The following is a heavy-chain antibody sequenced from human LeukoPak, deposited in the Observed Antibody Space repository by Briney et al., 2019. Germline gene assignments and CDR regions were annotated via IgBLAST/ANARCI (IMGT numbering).Heavy chain of an antibody. CDR3: ARHEYSSSSHLFDY. CDR2: IYHSGST. D-gene: IGHD6-6*01. CDR1: GGSISSGGYY. V-gene: IGHV4-30-2*01. J-gene: IGHJ4*02. Sequence: PSETLSLTCTVSGGSISSGGYYWSWIRQPPGKGLEWIGYIYHSGSTYYNPSLKSRVTISVDRSKNQFSLKLSSVTAADTAVYYCARHEYSSSSHLFDYWGQGTLVTVSS.